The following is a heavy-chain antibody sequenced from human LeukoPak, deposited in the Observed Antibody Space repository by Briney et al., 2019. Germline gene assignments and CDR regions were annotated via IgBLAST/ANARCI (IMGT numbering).Heavy chain of an antibody. D-gene: IGHD6-19*01. CDR1: GFTFSSYA. CDR3: AGQIAVAGEGVFDY. J-gene: IGHJ4*02. Sequence: PGGSLRLSCAASGFTFSSYAMNWVRQAPGKGLEWVSVISGGGGSTYYADSVKGRFTISRDNSKNTLYLQMNSLRADDTAVYYCAGQIAVAGEGVFDYWGQGTLVTVSS. CDR2: ISGGGGST. V-gene: IGHV3-23*01.